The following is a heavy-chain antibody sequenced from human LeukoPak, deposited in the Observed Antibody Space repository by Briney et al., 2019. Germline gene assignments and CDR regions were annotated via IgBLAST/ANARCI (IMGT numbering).Heavy chain of an antibody. V-gene: IGHV1-69*04. Sequence: PGSSVKVSCKASGGTFSSYAISWVRQAPGQGLEWMGRIIPIFGIANYAQKFQGRVTITADKSTSTAYMELSSLRSEDTAVYYCARGVYTMVRGVAPYGMDVWGKGTTVTVSS. CDR1: GGTFSSYA. CDR2: IIPIFGIA. D-gene: IGHD3-10*01. CDR3: ARGVYTMVRGVAPYGMDV. J-gene: IGHJ6*04.